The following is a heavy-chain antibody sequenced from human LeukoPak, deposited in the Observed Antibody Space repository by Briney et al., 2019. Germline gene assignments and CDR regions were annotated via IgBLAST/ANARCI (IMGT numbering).Heavy chain of an antibody. V-gene: IGHV4-34*01. CDR3: ARGRGPPADYDSSGSYYYYMDV. CDR2: INHSGST. J-gene: IGHJ6*03. D-gene: IGHD3-22*01. Sequence: SETLSLTCAVYGGSFSGYCWSWIRQPPGKGLEWIGEINHSGSTNYNPSLKSRVTISVDTSKNQFSLKLSSVTAADTAVYYCARGRGPPADYDSSGSYYYYMDVWGKGTTVTVSS. CDR1: GGSFSGYC.